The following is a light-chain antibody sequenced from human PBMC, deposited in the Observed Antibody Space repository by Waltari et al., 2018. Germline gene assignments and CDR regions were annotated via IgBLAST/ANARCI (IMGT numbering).Light chain of an antibody. Sequence: EIVLTQSPATLSLSPGERATHSCRASQTVRSYLAWYQQKPGQAPRLLIFDASSRATGIPAKFSGSGSGTDFTLTVSNLEPEDFAVYYCQQRSNWPYTFGQGTRVEIK. V-gene: IGKV3-11*01. CDR1: QTVRSY. CDR3: QQRSNWPYT. CDR2: DAS. J-gene: IGKJ2*01.